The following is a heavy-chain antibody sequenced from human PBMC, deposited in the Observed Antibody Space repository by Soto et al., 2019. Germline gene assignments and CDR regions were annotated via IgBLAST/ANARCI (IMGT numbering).Heavy chain of an antibody. CDR1: GGTFSSYA. CDR3: ARSQGSSTSLEIYYYYYYGMDV. Sequence: QVQLVQSGAEVKKPGSSVKVSCKASGGTFSSYAISWVRQAPGQGLEWMGGIIPISGTANYAQKFQGRVTITADESTGTAYMELSGLRSEDTAVYYCARSQGSSTSLEIYYYYYYGMDVWGQGTTVTVSS. V-gene: IGHV1-69*01. J-gene: IGHJ6*02. D-gene: IGHD2-2*01. CDR2: IIPISGTA.